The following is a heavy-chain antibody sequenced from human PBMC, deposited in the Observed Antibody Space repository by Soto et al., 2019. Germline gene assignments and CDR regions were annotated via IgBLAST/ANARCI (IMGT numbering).Heavy chain of an antibody. D-gene: IGHD3-10*01. CDR3: IRDPYGST. Sequence: PGGSLRLSCAASGFTFSTAWMTWVRQARGRGLDWVARIKTTSDGGTIHYAAPVKGRFSISRDDSKVTLFLQMNSLKIEDTALYYCIRDPYGSTWGQGTLVTVSS. CDR2: IKTTSDGGTI. V-gene: IGHV3-15*05. CDR1: GFTFSTAW. J-gene: IGHJ5*02.